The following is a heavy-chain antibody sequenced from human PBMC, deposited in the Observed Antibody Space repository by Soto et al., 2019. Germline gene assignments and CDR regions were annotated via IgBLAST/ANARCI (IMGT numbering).Heavy chain of an antibody. V-gene: IGHV3-72*01. CDR2: TRNKAKSYTT. Sequence: GGSLRLSCAASGFTFSDHYMDWVRQAPGKGLEWVGRTRNKAKSYTTEYAASVKGRFSLSRDDSKNSLYLQMDSLKTEDTAVYYCGRDYCSGGVCYIGYWGQGTLVTVSS. J-gene: IGHJ4*02. D-gene: IGHD2-8*02. CDR3: GRDYCSGGVCYIGY. CDR1: GFTFSDHY.